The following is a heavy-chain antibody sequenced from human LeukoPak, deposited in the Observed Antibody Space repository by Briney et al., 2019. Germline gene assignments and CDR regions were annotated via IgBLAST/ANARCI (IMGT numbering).Heavy chain of an antibody. CDR1: GGSISSGSYY. CDR2: IYTSGST. V-gene: IGHV4-61*02. CDR3: ARALGYCSSTSCYGPYYYDYGMDV. Sequence: SETLSLTCTLSGGSISSGSYYWSWIRQPAGKGLEWIGRIYTSGSTNYNPSLKSRVTISVDTSKNQFSLKLSSVTAADTAVYYCARALGYCSSTSCYGPYYYDYGMDVWGQGTTVTVSS. J-gene: IGHJ6*02. D-gene: IGHD2-2*01.